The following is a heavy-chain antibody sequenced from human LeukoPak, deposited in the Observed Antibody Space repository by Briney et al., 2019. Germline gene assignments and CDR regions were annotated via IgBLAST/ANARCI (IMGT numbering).Heavy chain of an antibody. CDR2: IYTSGST. J-gene: IGHJ4*02. V-gene: IGHV4-61*02. CDR1: GGSISSGSYY. D-gene: IGHD3-9*01. CDR3: ARGRLGLHYDILTGYPTPYYFDY. Sequence: SQTLSLTCTVSGGSISSGSYYWSWIRQPAGKGLEWIGRIYTSGSTYYNPSLKSRVTISVDTSKNQFSLKLSSVTAADTAVYYCARGRLGLHYDILTGYPTPYYFDYWGQGTLVTVSS.